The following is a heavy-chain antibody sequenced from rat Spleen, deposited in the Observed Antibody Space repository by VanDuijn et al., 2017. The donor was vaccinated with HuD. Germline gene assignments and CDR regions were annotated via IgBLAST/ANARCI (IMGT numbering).Heavy chain of an antibody. Sequence: EVHLVESGGGLVQPGRSLKLSCAASGFTFSDYYMAWVRQAPTKGLEWVATISSDGRRNYYRDSVKGRFTISTDNAKSTLSLQMDSLRSEDTATYYCARRHYGYTDYFDYWGQGVMVTVSS. CDR2: ISSDGRRN. CDR3: ARRHYGYTDYFDY. CDR1: GFTFSDYY. V-gene: IGHV5-7*01. J-gene: IGHJ2*01. D-gene: IGHD1-9*01.